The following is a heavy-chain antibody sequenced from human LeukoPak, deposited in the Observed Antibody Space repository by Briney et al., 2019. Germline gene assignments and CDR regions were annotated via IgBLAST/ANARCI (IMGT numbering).Heavy chain of an antibody. V-gene: IGHV3-53*01. CDR1: GFTVSSNY. J-gene: IGHJ6*03. CDR2: IYSGGST. CDR3: ARVLGWARGEYYMDV. Sequence: PGGSLRLSCAASGFTVSSNYMSWVRQAPGKGLEWVSVIYSGGSTYYADSVKGRFTISRDNSKNTLYLQMNSLRAEDTAVYYCARVLGWARGEYYMDVWGKGTTVTVSS. D-gene: IGHD3-10*01.